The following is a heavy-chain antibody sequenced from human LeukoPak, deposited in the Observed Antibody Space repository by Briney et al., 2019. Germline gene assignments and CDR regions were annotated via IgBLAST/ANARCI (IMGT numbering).Heavy chain of an antibody. D-gene: IGHD6-19*01. CDR2: INHSGST. CDR1: GGSFSTYY. CDR3: ASGRTSSGWSNFDY. V-gene: IGHV4-34*01. J-gene: IGHJ4*02. Sequence: PSETLSLTCGVYGGSFSTYYWSWIRQPPGKGLEWIGEINHSGSTNYNPSLKSRVTISVDTSKNQFSLQLNSVTPEDTAVYYCASGRTSSGWSNFDYWGQGTLVTVSS.